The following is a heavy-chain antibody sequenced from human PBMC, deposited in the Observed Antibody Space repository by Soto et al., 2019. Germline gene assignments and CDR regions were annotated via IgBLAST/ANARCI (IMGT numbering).Heavy chain of an antibody. CDR3: ARGPPSFTVFGEMLYGMDV. D-gene: IGHD3-3*01. V-gene: IGHV1-2*04. CDR1: GYTFTVYY. Sequence: VSVKVSWKASGYTFTVYYMHWVRQAPGQGLDWMGWINPNSGGTNYVQKFQGWVTMTRDTSISTAYMELSRLRSDDTAMYYCARGPPSFTVFGEMLYGMDVWGQGTTVTVSS. J-gene: IGHJ6*02. CDR2: INPNSGGT.